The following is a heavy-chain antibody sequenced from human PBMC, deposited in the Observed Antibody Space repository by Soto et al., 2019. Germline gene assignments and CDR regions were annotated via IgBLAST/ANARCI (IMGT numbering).Heavy chain of an antibody. J-gene: IGHJ6*03. CDR1: GFTFDDYA. CDR3: AKVAVAGTSYYYYYMDV. Sequence: EVQLVESGGGLVQPGRSLRLSCAASGFTFDDYAMHWVRQAPGKGLEWVSGISWNSDSICYADSVKDRFTISRDNAKNSLYLQMNSLRAEDTALYYCAKVAVAGTSYYYYYMDVWGKGTTVTVSS. CDR2: ISWNSDSI. V-gene: IGHV3-9*01. D-gene: IGHD6-19*01.